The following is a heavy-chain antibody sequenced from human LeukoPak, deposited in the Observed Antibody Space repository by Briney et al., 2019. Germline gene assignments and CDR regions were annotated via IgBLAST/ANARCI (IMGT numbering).Heavy chain of an antibody. J-gene: IGHJ5*02. Sequence: SETLSLTCTVSGGSISSSSYYWGSIRQPPGKGLEWIGSIYYSGSTYYNPSLKSRVTISVDTSKNQFSLKLSSVTAADTAVYYCARAPYCSGGSCYFGANDNWFDPWGQGTLVTVSS. V-gene: IGHV4-39*01. CDR3: ARAPYCSGGSCYFGANDNWFDP. CDR1: GGSISSSSYY. CDR2: IYYSGST. D-gene: IGHD2-15*01.